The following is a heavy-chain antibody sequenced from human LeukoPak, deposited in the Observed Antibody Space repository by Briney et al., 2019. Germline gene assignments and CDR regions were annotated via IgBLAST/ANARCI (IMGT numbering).Heavy chain of an antibody. Sequence: GGSLRLSCAASGFTFSSYAMHWVRQAPVKGLEWVAVISYDGSNKYYADSVKGRFTTSRDNSKNTLYLQMNSLRAEDTAVYYCARDGGSHGYYYDRSGSEPDYWGQGTLVTVSS. D-gene: IGHD3-22*01. CDR3: ARDGGSHGYYYDRSGSEPDY. CDR2: ISYDGSNK. CDR1: GFTFSSYA. V-gene: IGHV3-30-3*01. J-gene: IGHJ4*02.